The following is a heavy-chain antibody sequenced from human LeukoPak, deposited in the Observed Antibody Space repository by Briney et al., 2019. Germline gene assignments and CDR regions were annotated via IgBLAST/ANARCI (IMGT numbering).Heavy chain of an antibody. Sequence: GGSLRLSCAASGFTFSSYAMSWVRQAPGKGLEWVSAISGSGGSTYYADSVKGRFTISRDNSKNTLYLQMNSLRAEDTAAYYCAKGLLWFGELSPVDYWGQGTLVTVSS. V-gene: IGHV3-23*01. D-gene: IGHD3-10*01. CDR3: AKGLLWFGELSPVDY. J-gene: IGHJ4*02. CDR2: ISGSGGST. CDR1: GFTFSSYA.